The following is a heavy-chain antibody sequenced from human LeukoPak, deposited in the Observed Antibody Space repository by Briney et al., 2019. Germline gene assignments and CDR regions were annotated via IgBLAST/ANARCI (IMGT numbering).Heavy chain of an antibody. D-gene: IGHD4/OR15-4a*01. J-gene: IGHJ4*02. Sequence: PGGSLRLSCAASGFTFDDYGMSWVRQAPGKGLEWVSGISWSGGNTGYADSVKGRFTISRDNSKNTLYLQMNSLRAEDTAVYYCARRAGAYSHPYDYWGQGTLVTVSS. CDR2: ISWSGGNT. CDR1: GFTFDDYG. CDR3: ARRAGAYSHPYDY. V-gene: IGHV3-20*04.